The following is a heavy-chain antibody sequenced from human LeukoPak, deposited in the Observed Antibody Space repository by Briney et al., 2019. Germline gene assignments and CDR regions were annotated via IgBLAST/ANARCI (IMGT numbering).Heavy chain of an antibody. J-gene: IGHJ4*02. CDR2: IRSKAYGGTT. D-gene: IGHD3-3*01. Sequence: GGSLRLSCTASGFTFGDYAMSWVRQAPGKGLEWVGFIRSKAYGGTTEYAASVKGRFTISRDDSKSIAYLQMNSLKTEDTAVYYCTTHPRYYDFWSGQSYFDYWGQGTLVTVSS. CDR1: GFTFGDYA. V-gene: IGHV3-49*04. CDR3: TTHPRYYDFWSGQSYFDY.